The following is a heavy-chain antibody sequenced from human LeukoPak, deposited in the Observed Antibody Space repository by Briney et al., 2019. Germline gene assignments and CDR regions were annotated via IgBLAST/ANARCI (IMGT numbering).Heavy chain of an antibody. J-gene: IGHJ5*02. CDR1: GFIFSNYG. CDR2: ISNDGNNK. Sequence: QPGGSLRLSWAASGFIFSNYGMHWVRQAPGKGLEWVAVISNDGNNKYYADSVKGRFSISRDNSKNTVFLQVNSLRAEDTAVYYCARVLAALEGDSTITNWFDPWGQGTLVTVSS. V-gene: IGHV3-30*03. D-gene: IGHD2/OR15-2a*01. CDR3: ARVLAALEGDSTITNWFDP.